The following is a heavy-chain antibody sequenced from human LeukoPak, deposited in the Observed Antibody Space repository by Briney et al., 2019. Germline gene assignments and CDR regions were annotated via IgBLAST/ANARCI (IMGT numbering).Heavy chain of an antibody. CDR1: GFTFDDYG. Sequence: GGSLRLSCAASGFTFDDYGMSWVRQAPGKGLEWVSGINWNGGSTGYADSVKGRFTISRHNSKNTLYLQMNSLRAEDTAVYYCARARGYYDSSGYLYYFDYWGQGTLVTVSS. CDR2: INWNGGST. CDR3: ARARGYYDSSGYLYYFDY. V-gene: IGHV3-20*04. D-gene: IGHD3-22*01. J-gene: IGHJ4*02.